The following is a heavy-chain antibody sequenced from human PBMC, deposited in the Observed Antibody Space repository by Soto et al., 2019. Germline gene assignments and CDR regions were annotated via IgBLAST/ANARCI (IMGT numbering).Heavy chain of an antibody. V-gene: IGHV3-7*03. CDR2: IKQDGSQK. CDR3: ATYHPFDY. CDR1: GFTFSSYW. J-gene: IGHJ4*01. D-gene: IGHD2-2*01. Sequence: GGSLRLSCAASGFTFSSYWMSWVRQAPGKGLEWVAYIKQDGSQKDYVDSVKGRFTISRDNAKNSLYLQMNSLRAEDTGVYYCATYHPFDYWGQGTLVTVSS.